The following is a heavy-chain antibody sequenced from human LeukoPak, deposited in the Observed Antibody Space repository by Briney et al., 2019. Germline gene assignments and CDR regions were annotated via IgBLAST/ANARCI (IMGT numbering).Heavy chain of an antibody. CDR3: ASYYYDSSGYLDAFDI. Sequence: PGGSLRLCCAASGFTFSSYWMHWVRQAPGKGLVWVSRINSGGSSTSYADSVKGRFTISRDNAKNTLYLQMNSLRAEDTAVYYCASYYYDSSGYLDAFDIWGQGTMVTVSS. CDR1: GFTFSSYW. CDR2: INSGGSST. J-gene: IGHJ3*02. D-gene: IGHD3-22*01. V-gene: IGHV3-74*01.